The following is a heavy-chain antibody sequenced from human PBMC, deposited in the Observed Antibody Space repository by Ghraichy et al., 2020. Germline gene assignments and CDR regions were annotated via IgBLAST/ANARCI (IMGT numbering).Heavy chain of an antibody. J-gene: IGHJ4*02. CDR1: GFTLSNYW. CDR3: VRDLSSGWAFDH. CDR2: TKQDGSER. Sequence: GESLNISCAASGFTLSNYWMSWVRQAPGKGLEWVANTKQDGSERYYVDSVKGRFTISRDNAKNSVYLQMNSLRAEDTAVYYCVRDLSSGWAFDHWGQGTLVSVSS. D-gene: IGHD6-19*01. V-gene: IGHV3-7*01.